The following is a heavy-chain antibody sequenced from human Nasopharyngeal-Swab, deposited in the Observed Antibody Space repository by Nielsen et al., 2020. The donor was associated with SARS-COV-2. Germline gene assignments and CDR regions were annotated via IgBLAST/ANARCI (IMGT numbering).Heavy chain of an antibody. CDR1: GGSFSGYY. CDR3: ARGLGQYYYDSSGYYFFDY. Sequence: GSLRLSCAVYGGSFSGYYWSWLRQPPGKGLEWIGEINHSGSTNYNPSLKSRVTISVDTSKNQFSLKLSSVTAADTAVYYCARGLGQYYYDSSGYYFFDYWGQGTLVTVSS. D-gene: IGHD3-22*01. J-gene: IGHJ4*02. CDR2: INHSGST. V-gene: IGHV4-34*01.